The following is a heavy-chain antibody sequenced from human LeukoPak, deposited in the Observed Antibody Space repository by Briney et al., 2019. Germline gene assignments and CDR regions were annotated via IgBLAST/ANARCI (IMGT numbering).Heavy chain of an antibody. CDR2: IKQDGSEK. D-gene: IGHD1-26*01. Sequence: GGSLRLSCAASGFTFSSYWMSWVRQAPGKGLEWVSNIKQDGSEKYYVDSVKGRFTISRDNAKNSLYLQMSSLRAEDTAVYYCARLSSGSYRKYGMDVWGQGTTVTVSS. J-gene: IGHJ6*02. CDR3: ARLSSGSYRKYGMDV. V-gene: IGHV3-7*01. CDR1: GFTFSSYW.